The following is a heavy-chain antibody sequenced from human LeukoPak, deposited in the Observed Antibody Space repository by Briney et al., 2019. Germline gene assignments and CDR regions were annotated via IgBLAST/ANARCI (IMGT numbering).Heavy chain of an antibody. CDR1: GFTFSGYA. Sequence: PGGSLRLSCAASGFTFSGYAMHWVRQAPGKGLEWVSVISGSGGSTYYADSVKGRFTISRDNSKNTLYLQMNSLRAEDTAVYYFAKDLRGRCWYSPDYWGDGALVTASS. CDR2: ISGSGGST. J-gene: IGHJ4*03. V-gene: IGHV3-23*01. D-gene: IGHD6-13*01. CDR3: AKDLRGRCWYSPDY.